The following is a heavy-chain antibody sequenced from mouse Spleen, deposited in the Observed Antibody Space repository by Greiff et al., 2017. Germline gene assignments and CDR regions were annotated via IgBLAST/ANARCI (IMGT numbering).Heavy chain of an antibody. V-gene: IGHV1-42*01. D-gene: IGHD2-2*01. CDR2: INPSTGGT. CDR1: GYSFTGYY. Sequence: EVKLVESGPELVKPGASVKISCKASGYSFTGYYMTWVKPSPEKSLEWIGEINPSTGGTTYNQKFKAKATLTVDKSSSTAYMQLKSLTSEDSAVYYCARSDYGNDDYAMDDGGQGTAVTVSA. J-gene: IGHJ4*01. CDR3: ARSDYGNDDYAMDD.